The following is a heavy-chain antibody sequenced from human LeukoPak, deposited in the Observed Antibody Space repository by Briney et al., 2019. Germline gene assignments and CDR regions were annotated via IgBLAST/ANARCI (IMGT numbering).Heavy chain of an antibody. CDR2: ISYDGSNK. CDR1: GFTFSSYG. CDR3: AKDAPGIAAAGTDDWFDP. D-gene: IGHD6-13*01. Sequence: GGSLRLSCAASGFTFSSYGMHWVRQAPGKGLEWVAVISYDGSNKYYADSVKGRFTISRDNSKNTLYLQMNSLRAEDTAVYYCAKDAPGIAAAGTDDWFDPWGQGTLVTVSS. V-gene: IGHV3-30*18. J-gene: IGHJ5*02.